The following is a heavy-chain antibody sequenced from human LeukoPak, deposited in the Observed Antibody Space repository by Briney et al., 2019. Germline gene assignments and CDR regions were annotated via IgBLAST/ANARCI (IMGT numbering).Heavy chain of an antibody. Sequence: PGGSLRLSCAASGFTFSSYGMHWVRQAPGKGLEWVAVISYDGSNKYYADSVKGRFTISRDNSKNSLYLQMNSLQAEDTAVYYCARDGRSGSYGDWGQGTLVTVSS. V-gene: IGHV3-30*03. J-gene: IGHJ1*01. D-gene: IGHD2-15*01. CDR1: GFTFSSYG. CDR3: ARDGRSGSYGD. CDR2: ISYDGSNK.